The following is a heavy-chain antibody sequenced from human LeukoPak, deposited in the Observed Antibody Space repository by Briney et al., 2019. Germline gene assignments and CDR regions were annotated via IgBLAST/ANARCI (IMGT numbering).Heavy chain of an antibody. CDR3: AKASSETNFDY. J-gene: IGHJ4*02. CDR2: IYSGGNT. CDR1: GFTVGSNY. Sequence: TGGSLRLSCAASGFTVGSNYMSWVRQAPGKGLEWVSVIYSGGNTYYADSVKGRFTISRDNSQNTLYLQMNSLRVEDTAIYYCAKASSETNFDYWGQGTLVTVSS. D-gene: IGHD2-2*01. V-gene: IGHV3-66*01.